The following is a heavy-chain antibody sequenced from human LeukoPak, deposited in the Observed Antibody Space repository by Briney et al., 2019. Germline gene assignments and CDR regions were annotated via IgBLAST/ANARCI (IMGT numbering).Heavy chain of an antibody. J-gene: IGHJ4*02. V-gene: IGHV3-23*01. Sequence: WGSLRLSCAVSGLTFSTYSMTWVRQGPGKGLEWVSSIYNSGAKIFYADSVKGRFTISRDNSKNMLYLQMNSLRVEDTAVYYCAKDVAPDSGWDLDYWGQGTLVTVSS. CDR3: AKDVAPDSGWDLDY. CDR2: IYNSGAKI. D-gene: IGHD6-19*01. CDR1: GLTFSTYS.